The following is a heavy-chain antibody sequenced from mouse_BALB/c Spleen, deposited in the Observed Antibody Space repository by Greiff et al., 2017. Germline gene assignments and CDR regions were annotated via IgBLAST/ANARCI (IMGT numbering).Heavy chain of an antibody. J-gene: IGHJ2*01. CDR3: ARERGGFDY. CDR1: VFSLTSSG. Sequence: VKLLESGPGLLAPSQSLSLTCTVSVFSLTSSGVHWVRQPPGTGLEWLGVIWAGGSTNYNSALMSRLSISKDNSKSQVFLKMNSLQTDDTAMYYCARERGGFDYGGQGTTLTVSS. V-gene: IGHV2-9*02. CDR2: IWAGGST.